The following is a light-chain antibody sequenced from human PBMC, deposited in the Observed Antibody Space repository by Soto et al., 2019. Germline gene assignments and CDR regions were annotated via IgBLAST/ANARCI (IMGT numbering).Light chain of an antibody. CDR2: GNN. Sequence: QSVLTQPPAVSGAPGQRVTISCTGSSSNIGAGYGVHWYQQLPGTAPKLLIYGNNNRPSGVPDRFSGSKSGTSASLAITGLQAEDEADCYCQSYDSSLSGWVFGGGTKLTVL. CDR3: QSYDSSLSGWV. J-gene: IGLJ3*02. V-gene: IGLV1-40*01. CDR1: SSNIGAGYG.